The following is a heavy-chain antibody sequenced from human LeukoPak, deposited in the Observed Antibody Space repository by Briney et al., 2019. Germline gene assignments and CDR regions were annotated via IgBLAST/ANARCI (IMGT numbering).Heavy chain of an antibody. Sequence: SETLSLTCAVYGGSFSGYYWSWIRQPPGKGLEWIGEINHSGSTNYNPSLKSRVTISVDTSKNQFSLKLSSVTAADTAVYYCARLSGDYDFWSGYLGYYFDYWGQGTLVTVSS. CDR1: GGSFSGYY. V-gene: IGHV4-34*01. J-gene: IGHJ4*02. CDR3: ARLSGDYDFWSGYLGYYFDY. CDR2: INHSGST. D-gene: IGHD3-3*01.